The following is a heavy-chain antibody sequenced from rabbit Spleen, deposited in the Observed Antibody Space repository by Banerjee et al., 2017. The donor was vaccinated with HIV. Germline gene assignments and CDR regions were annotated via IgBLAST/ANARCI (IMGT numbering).Heavy chain of an antibody. CDR1: GFDFNTYG. Sequence: SGGSLKLSCKASGFDFNTYGVSWVRQALGKGLEWIGYIDPLFGTTYYANGVNGRFTISSHNAQNTLYLQLNTLTAADTATYFCVRGASSSGYYSLWGPGTLVTVS. CDR3: VRGASSSGYYSL. V-gene: IGHV1S7*01. CDR2: IDPLFGTT. J-gene: IGHJ4*01. D-gene: IGHD1-1*01.